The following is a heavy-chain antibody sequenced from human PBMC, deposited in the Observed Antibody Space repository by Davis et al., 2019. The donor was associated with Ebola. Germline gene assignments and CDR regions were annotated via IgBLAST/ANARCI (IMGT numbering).Heavy chain of an antibody. Sequence: PGGSLRLSCSVSGGSISFHFWSWIRQTPGKGLEWIGYIYYSGSSGSTNYNPSLKSRVTMSVDTSKNRFSLNLDSVTAADTAVYYCARGPYSDYWGQGTLVTVSS. D-gene: IGHD4-11*01. CDR1: GGSISFHF. CDR3: ARGPYSDY. J-gene: IGHJ4*02. CDR2: IYYSGSSGST. V-gene: IGHV4-59*11.